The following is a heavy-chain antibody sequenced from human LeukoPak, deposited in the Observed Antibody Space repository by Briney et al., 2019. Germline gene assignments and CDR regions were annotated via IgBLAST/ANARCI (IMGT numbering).Heavy chain of an antibody. D-gene: IGHD3-10*01. CDR3: AKDCLGNYYGSGSYPYFDY. Sequence: PGGSLRLSCAASGFTFSSYAMSWVRQAPGKGLEWVSAISGSGGSTYYADSAKGRFTISRDNSKNTLYLQMNSLRAEDTAVYYCAKDCLGNYYGSGSYPYFDYWGQGTLVTVSS. CDR1: GFTFSSYA. V-gene: IGHV3-23*01. J-gene: IGHJ4*02. CDR2: ISGSGGST.